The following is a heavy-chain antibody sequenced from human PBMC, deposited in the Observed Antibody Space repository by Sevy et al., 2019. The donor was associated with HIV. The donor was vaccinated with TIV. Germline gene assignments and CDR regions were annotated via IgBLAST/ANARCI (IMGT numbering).Heavy chain of an antibody. J-gene: IGHJ6*02. CDR3: ARVKGYTSSGTYHYYYYGLDV. CDR1: GFTFSSYD. Sequence: GGSLRLSCAASGFTFSSYDMHWVRQPTGKGLEWVSAISTAGDTYYSGSVKGRFTISREDAKNSLYLQMNSLRAGDTAVDYSARVKGYTSSGTYHYYYYGLDVWGQGTTVTVSS. V-gene: IGHV3-13*01. D-gene: IGHD3-16*02. CDR2: ISTAGDT.